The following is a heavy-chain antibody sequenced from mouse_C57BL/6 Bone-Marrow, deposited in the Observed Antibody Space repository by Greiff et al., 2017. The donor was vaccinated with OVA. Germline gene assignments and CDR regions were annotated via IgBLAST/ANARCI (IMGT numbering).Heavy chain of an antibody. Sequence: EVQLQESGAELVRPGASVKLSCTASGFNIKDDYMHWVKQRPEPGLEWIGWIDPENGDTEYASKFQGKATITADTSSNTAYLQLSSLTSEDTAVYYCTGGSGCYWGQGTTLTVSS. J-gene: IGHJ2*01. D-gene: IGHD1-1*01. CDR3: TGGSGCY. CDR2: IDPENGDT. CDR1: GFNIKDDY. V-gene: IGHV14-4*01.